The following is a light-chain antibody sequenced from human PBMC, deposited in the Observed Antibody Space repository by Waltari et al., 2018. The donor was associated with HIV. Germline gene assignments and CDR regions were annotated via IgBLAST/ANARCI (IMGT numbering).Light chain of an antibody. CDR2: EVT. V-gene: IGLV2-8*01. CDR1: NSDFGSYHY. J-gene: IGLJ2*01. CDR3: SSFADRDGFYVL. Sequence: QSALTQPPPASGSPGQSVTLSCTRSNSDFGSYHYFPWYQLHPGKAPKLVISEVTKRPSGVSDRFSGSKSANTAFLTVSGLQAEDEADYYCSSFADRDGFYVLFGGGTRLTVL.